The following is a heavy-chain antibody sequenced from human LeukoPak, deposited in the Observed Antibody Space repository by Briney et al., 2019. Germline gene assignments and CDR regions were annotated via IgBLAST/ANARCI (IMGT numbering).Heavy chain of an antibody. CDR2: ISSSSSYI. D-gene: IGHD2-15*01. CDR1: GFTFSSYS. Sequence: GGSLRLSCAASGFTFSSYSMNWVRQAPGKGLEWVSSISSSSSYIYYADSVKGRFTISRDNAKNSLYLQMNSLRAEETAGYYCARVWPVVAASXXLGXSDYWGXGTLVXVSS. V-gene: IGHV3-21*01. CDR3: ARVWPVVAASXXLGXSDY. J-gene: IGHJ4*02.